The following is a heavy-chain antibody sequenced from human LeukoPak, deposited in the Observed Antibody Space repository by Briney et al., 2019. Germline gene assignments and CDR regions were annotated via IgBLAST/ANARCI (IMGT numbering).Heavy chain of an antibody. CDR2: INHSGST. J-gene: IGHJ4*02. V-gene: IGHV4-34*01. CDR1: GESFSGYY. CDR3: ARKGYTIGSFDY. D-gene: IGHD5-18*01. Sequence: SETLSLTCRVDGESFSGYYWIWIRQPPGKGLEWIGEINHSGSTNCNPSLKSRVTLSVDTSKSQFSLKLSSVTAADTAVYYCARKGYTIGSFDYWGQGTLVTVSS.